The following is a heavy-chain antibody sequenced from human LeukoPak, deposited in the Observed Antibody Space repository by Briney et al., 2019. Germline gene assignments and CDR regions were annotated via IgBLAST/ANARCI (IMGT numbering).Heavy chain of an antibody. J-gene: IGHJ5*02. CDR1: GFTVSNYG. D-gene: IGHD3-10*01. V-gene: IGHV3-33*01. CDR3: ARSLERDYHGSGYYMNNWFDP. CDR2: IWYDGSKT. Sequence: PGGSLRLSCAASGFTVSNYGMHRVRQAPGKGLDWVAVIWYDGSKTYYADSVKGRFTISRDSSKNTLYLQMNSLRGEDTAVYYCARSLERDYHGSGYYMNNWFDPWGQGTLVTVSS.